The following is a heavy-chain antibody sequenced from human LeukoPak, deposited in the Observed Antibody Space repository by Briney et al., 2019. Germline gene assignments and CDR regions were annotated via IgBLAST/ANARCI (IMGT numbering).Heavy chain of an antibody. D-gene: IGHD6-19*01. J-gene: IGHJ4*02. CDR2: INPNTGST. Sequence: ASVKVSCKASGYTFTGYYMHWVRQAPGQGLEWMGRINPNTGSTNYAQRFQGRVTLTRDNYIDTAYMELKRLRSDDTAMYCCARGEGSANWGQGTLVVVSS. CDR3: ARGEGSAN. V-gene: IGHV1-2*06. CDR1: GYTFTGYY.